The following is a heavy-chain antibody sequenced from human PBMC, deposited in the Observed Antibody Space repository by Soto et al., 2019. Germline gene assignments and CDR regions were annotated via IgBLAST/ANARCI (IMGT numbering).Heavy chain of an antibody. V-gene: IGHV4-30-4*01. D-gene: IGHD3-10*01. CDR1: GGSISSGDYY. CDR2: IYYSGST. J-gene: IGHJ3*02. CDR3: ARGGYYGSGSPAAFDI. Sequence: PSETLSLTCTVSGGSISSGDYYWIWIRHPPGKGLEWIGYIYYSGSTYYNPSLKSRVTISVDTSKNQFSLKLSSVTAADTAVYYCARGGYYGSGSPAAFDIWGQGTMVTVSS.